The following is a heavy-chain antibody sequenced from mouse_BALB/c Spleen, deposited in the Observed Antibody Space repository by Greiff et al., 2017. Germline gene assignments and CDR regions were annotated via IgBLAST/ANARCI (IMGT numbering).Heavy chain of an antibody. D-gene: IGHD4-1*01. CDR1: GFNIKDTY. CDR2: IDPANGNT. CDR3: ARAWAWFAY. V-gene: IGHV14-3*02. J-gene: IGHJ3*01. Sequence: DVKLVESGAELVKPGASVKLSCTASGFNIKDTYMHWVKQRPEQGLEWIGRIDPANGNTKYDPKFQGKATITADTSSNTAYLQLSSLTSEDTAVYYCARAWAWFAYWGQGTLVTVSA.